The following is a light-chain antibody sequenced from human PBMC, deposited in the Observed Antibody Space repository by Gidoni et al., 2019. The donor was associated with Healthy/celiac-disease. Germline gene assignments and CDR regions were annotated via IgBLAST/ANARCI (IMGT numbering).Light chain of an antibody. CDR3: QQYDNLPRT. Sequence: DIQMTQSPSSLSASVGDRVTITCPASQDISNYLNWYQQKPGKAPKLLFYDASNLEKGVPSRFSGSGSGPDFTFTISSLQPEDIATYYCQQYDNLPRTFGQGTKVEIQ. CDR2: DAS. CDR1: QDISNY. V-gene: IGKV1-33*01. J-gene: IGKJ1*01.